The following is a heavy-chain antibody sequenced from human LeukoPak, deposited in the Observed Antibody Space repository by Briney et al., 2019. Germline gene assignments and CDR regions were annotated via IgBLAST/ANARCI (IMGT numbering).Heavy chain of an antibody. CDR1: GGTFSSYA. J-gene: IGHJ4*02. D-gene: IGHD3-3*01. CDR2: IIPIFGTA. V-gene: IGHV1-69*01. CDR3: ARGPRPTYYDFWSGYYTGEYFDY. Sequence: SVKVSCKASGGTFSSYAISWVRQAPGQGLEWMGGIIPIFGTANYAQKFQGRVTITSDESTSTAYMELSSLRSEDTAVYYCARGPRPTYYDFWSGYYTGEYFDYWGQGTLVTVSS.